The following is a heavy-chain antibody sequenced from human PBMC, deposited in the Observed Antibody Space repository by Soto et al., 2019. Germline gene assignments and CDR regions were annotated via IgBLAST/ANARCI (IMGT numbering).Heavy chain of an antibody. J-gene: IGHJ6*02. V-gene: IGHV4-39*01. CDR3: ARLKRYCSGGSCTYGMDV. Sequence: SETLSLTCTVSGGSISSSSYYSGWIRQPPGKGLEWIGSIYYSGSTYYNPSLKSRVTISVDTSKNQFSLKLSSVTAADTAVYYCARLKRYCSGGSCTYGMDVWGQGTTVTVSS. D-gene: IGHD2-15*01. CDR1: GGSISSSSYY. CDR2: IYYSGST.